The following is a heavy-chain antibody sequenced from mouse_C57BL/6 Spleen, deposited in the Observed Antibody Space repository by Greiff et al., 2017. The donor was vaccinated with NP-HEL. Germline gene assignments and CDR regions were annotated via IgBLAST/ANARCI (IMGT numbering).Heavy chain of an antibody. D-gene: IGHD3-3*01. CDR2: INPNNGGT. V-gene: IGHV1-26*01. CDR1: GYTFTDYY. CDR3: AREGQAWFAY. Sequence: EVKLQQSGPELVKPGASVKISCKASGYTFTDYYMNWVKQSHGKSLEWIGDINPNNGGTSYNQKFKGKATLTVDKSSSTAYMELRSLTSEDSAVYYCAREGQAWFAYWGQGTLVTVSA. J-gene: IGHJ3*01.